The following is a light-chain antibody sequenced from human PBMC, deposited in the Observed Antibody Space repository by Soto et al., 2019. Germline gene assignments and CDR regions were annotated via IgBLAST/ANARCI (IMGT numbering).Light chain of an antibody. CDR2: RNN. V-gene: IGLV1-47*01. CDR3: AAWDDSLSGPV. Sequence: QSVLTQPPSASGTPGQRVTISCSGSRSKIGNNYVYWYQHLPGTAPKLLMYRNNQRPSGVPDRFSGSKSGTSASLAISGLRSEDEADYYCAAWDDSLSGPVFGGGTKLTVL. CDR1: RSKIGNNY. J-gene: IGLJ3*02.